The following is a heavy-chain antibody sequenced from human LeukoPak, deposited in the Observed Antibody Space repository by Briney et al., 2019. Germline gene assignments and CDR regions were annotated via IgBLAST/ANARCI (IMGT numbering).Heavy chain of an antibody. Sequence: PGGSLRLSCAASGFTFSSYSMNWVRQAPGKGLEWVSLIRGSGDSTYYADSVKGRFTISRDNSKNTLYLQMKSLRAEDTAVYYCAKSRGWLQSWDYWGQGTLVTVSS. D-gene: IGHD5-24*01. CDR3: AKSRGWLQSWDY. CDR2: IRGSGDST. J-gene: IGHJ4*02. CDR1: GFTFSSYS. V-gene: IGHV3-23*01.